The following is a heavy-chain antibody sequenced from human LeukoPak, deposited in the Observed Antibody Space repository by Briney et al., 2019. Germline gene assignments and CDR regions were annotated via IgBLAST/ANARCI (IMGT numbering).Heavy chain of an antibody. J-gene: IGHJ4*02. Sequence: GGSLRLSGAASGFTFSSYAMSWVRQAPGKGLEWVSAISGSGGSTYYADSVKGRFTISRDNSKNTLYLQMNSLRAEDTAVYYCAKVQRGSGWYYFDYWGQGTLVTVSS. D-gene: IGHD6-19*01. V-gene: IGHV3-23*01. CDR2: ISGSGGST. CDR1: GFTFSSYA. CDR3: AKVQRGSGWYYFDY.